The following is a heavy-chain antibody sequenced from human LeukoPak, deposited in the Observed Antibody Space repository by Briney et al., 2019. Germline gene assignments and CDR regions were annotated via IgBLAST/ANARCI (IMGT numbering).Heavy chain of an antibody. D-gene: IGHD3-3*01. CDR2: ISGSGDST. V-gene: IGHV3-23*01. J-gene: IGHJ4*02. CDR1: GVTINNYA. Sequence: GGSLRLSCAASGVTINNYAMSWVRRAPGQGLEWLSAISGSGDSTYYADSVKGRFAISRDNSDNTVYLQMNSLRAEDTAVYYCAREIFLHGLDYWGQGTLVTVSS. CDR3: AREIFLHGLDY.